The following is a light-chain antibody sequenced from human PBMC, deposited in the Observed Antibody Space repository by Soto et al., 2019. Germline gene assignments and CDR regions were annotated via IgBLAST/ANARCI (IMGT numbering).Light chain of an antibody. V-gene: IGLV2-14*01. CDR1: SSDVGYHSH. Sequence: QSALTQPASVSGSPGLSIAMSCIGTSSDVGYHSHVSWYQQHPGKAPKLIIYDVSSRPSGVSDRFSGSKSGNTASLTISGLQAEDEAEYHCSSCASGDTLIFGGGTQLTVL. CDR2: DVS. J-gene: IGLJ2*01. CDR3: SSCASGDTLI.